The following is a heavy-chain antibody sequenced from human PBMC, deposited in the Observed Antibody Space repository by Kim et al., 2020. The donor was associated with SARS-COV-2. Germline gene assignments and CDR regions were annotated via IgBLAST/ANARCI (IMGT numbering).Heavy chain of an antibody. J-gene: IGHJ5*02. CDR2: SYYSGST. CDR3: ARAGPSTLVMPRTQGWFDP. Sequence: SETLSLTCTVSGGSISSYYWSWIRQPPGKGLEWIGYSYYSGSTNYNPSLKSRVTISVDTSKNQFSLKLSSVTAADTAVYYCARAGPSTLVMPRTQGWFDPWGQGTLVTVSS. V-gene: IGHV4-59*01. D-gene: IGHD3-16*01. CDR1: GGSISSYY.